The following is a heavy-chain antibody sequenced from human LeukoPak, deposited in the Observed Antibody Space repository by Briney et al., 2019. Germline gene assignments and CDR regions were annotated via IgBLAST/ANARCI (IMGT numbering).Heavy chain of an antibody. Sequence: SQTLSLTCTVSGGSISSGTYYWSWIRQPAGKGLEWIGRFYTSGSTNYNPSLKSRVTISVDTSKNQFSLKLSSVTAADTAVYYCAREVYYDSSGYYFRYFDYWGQGTLGTVSS. CDR2: FYTSGST. J-gene: IGHJ4*02. CDR3: AREVYYDSSGYYFRYFDY. CDR1: GGSISSGTYY. V-gene: IGHV4-61*02. D-gene: IGHD3-22*01.